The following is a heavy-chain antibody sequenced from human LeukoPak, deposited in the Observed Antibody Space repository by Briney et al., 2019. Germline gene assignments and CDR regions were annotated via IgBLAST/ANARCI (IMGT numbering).Heavy chain of an antibody. CDR3: ARQANPGDLDY. J-gene: IGHJ4*02. D-gene: IGHD7-27*01. V-gene: IGHV4-39*01. CDR1: GGSISSSSYY. CDR2: IYYSGST. Sequence: SETLSLTCTVSGGSISSSSYYWGWIRQPPGKGLEWIGSIYYSGSTHYNPSLKSRVTISVDTSKNQFSLKLSSVTAADTAVYYCARQANPGDLDYWGQGTLVTVSS.